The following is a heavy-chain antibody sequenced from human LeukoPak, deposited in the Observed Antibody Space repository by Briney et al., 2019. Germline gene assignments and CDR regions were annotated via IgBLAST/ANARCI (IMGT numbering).Heavy chain of an antibody. Sequence: PSETLSLTCTVSGGSISSSSYYWGWIRQPPGKGLEWIGSIYYSGITYYNPSLQSRVTISVGTSKNHFSLKLNSVTAADTAIYYCARPISPTGTAGACYDSWGQGTLVTVSS. J-gene: IGHJ4*02. V-gene: IGHV4-39*07. CDR2: IYYSGIT. CDR3: ARPISPTGTAGACYDS. CDR1: GGSISSSSYY. D-gene: IGHD1-1*01.